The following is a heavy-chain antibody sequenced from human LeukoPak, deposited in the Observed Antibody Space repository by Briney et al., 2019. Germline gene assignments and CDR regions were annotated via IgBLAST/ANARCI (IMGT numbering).Heavy chain of an antibody. V-gene: IGHV5-51*01. CDR3: ARPGATTELDY. CDR2: IYPGDSDT. CDR1: GYSFSTYW. D-gene: IGHD4-17*01. J-gene: IGHJ4*02. Sequence: GESLKISCKGSGYSFSTYWIGWVRQMPGRGLEWMGIIYPGDSDTRYSPSFQGQVTISADKSISTAYLQWSSLKASDTAMYYCARPGATTELDYWGQGTLVTVSS.